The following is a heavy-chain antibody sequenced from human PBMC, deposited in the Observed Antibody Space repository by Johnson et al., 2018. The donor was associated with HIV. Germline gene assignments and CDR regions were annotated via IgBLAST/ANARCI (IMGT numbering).Heavy chain of an antibody. Sequence: VQLVESGGGLIQPGGSLRLSCAASGFTFSSYDMHWVRQTTGKGLEWVSAIGTAGDTYYPSSVKGRFTISRENAKNSLYLQMNSLKAEDTAVYYCARDVTTTVTTYAFDIWGQGTMVTVSS. V-gene: IGHV3-13*01. CDR2: IGTAGDT. CDR1: GFTFSSYD. CDR3: ARDVTTTVTTYAFDI. D-gene: IGHD4-17*01. J-gene: IGHJ3*02.